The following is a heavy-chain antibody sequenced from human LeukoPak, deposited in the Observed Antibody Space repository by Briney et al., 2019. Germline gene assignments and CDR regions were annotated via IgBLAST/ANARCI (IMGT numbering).Heavy chain of an antibody. D-gene: IGHD4-11*01. J-gene: IGHJ4*02. V-gene: IGHV1-2*02. CDR1: GYTFTGYY. CDR3: ARNLAKYSNYPDY. Sequence: GASVKVSCKASGYTFTGYYMHWVRQAPGQGLECIGWINPNSGGTNYAQKFQGRVTMTRDTSISTAYMELSRLRSDDTAVYYCARNLAKYSNYPDYWGQGTLVTVSS. CDR2: INPNSGGT.